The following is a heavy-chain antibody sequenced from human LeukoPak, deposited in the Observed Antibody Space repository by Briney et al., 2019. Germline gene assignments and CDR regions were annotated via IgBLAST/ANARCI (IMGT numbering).Heavy chain of an antibody. V-gene: IGHV3-64*01. CDR2: ISSNGGST. D-gene: IGHD6-19*01. CDR1: GFTFSSYA. CDR3: ARYSSGWYAADY. J-gene: IGHJ4*02. Sequence: PGGSLRLSCAASGFTFSSYAMHWVRQAPGKGLEYVSAISSNGGSTYYANSVKGRFTISRDNSKNTLYLQMGSLRAEDMAVYYCARYSSGWYAADYWGQGTLVTVSS.